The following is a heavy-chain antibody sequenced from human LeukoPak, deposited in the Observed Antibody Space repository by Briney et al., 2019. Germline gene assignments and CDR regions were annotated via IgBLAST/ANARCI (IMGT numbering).Heavy chain of an antibody. D-gene: IGHD3-22*01. Sequence: PSETLSLTCAVYGGSFSGYYWSWIRQPPGKGLEWLGEINHSGSTNYNPPLKSRVTISVDTSKNQFSLKLSSVTAADTAVYYCARAAYYYDSSGYYNAFDIWGQGTMVTVSS. CDR2: INHSGST. CDR1: GGSFSGYY. V-gene: IGHV4-34*01. CDR3: ARAAYYYDSSGYYNAFDI. J-gene: IGHJ3*02.